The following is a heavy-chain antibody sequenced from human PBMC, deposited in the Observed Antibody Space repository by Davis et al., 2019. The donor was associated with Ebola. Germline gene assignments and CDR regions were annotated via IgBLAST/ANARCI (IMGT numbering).Heavy chain of an antibody. CDR1: GFSVSNNF. Sequence: GGSLRLSCAVSGFSVSNNFMNWVRQAPGKGLEYVADIYPGGSAFHVGSVRGRFTISRDDSKNMLFLQLNNLRTEDTAVYYCVREDNWAYHYWGQGTLVTVSS. J-gene: IGHJ4*02. CDR2: IYPGGSA. CDR3: VREDNWAYHY. V-gene: IGHV3-53*01. D-gene: IGHD1-1*01.